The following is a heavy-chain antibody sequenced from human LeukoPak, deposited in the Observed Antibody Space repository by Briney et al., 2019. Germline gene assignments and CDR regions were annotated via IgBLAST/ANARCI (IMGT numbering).Heavy chain of an antibody. CDR1: GYTFTNYA. J-gene: IGHJ4*02. CDR3: ARGARSCCSTSCYSHFDY. Sequence: GASVKVSCKASGYTFTNYAIHWVRQAPGQSLEYLGWNNAGNGDTKYSQDFQGRVSLTRDTSASTAYMELSSLRSDDMAIYYCARGARSCCSTSCYSHFDYWGQGSLVTVSS. V-gene: IGHV1-3*02. CDR2: NNAGNGDT. D-gene: IGHD2-2*01.